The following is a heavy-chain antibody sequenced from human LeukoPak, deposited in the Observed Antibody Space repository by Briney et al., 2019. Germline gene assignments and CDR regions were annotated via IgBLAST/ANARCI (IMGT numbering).Heavy chain of an antibody. J-gene: IGHJ6*02. CDR2: ISAYNGNT. D-gene: IGHD1-14*01. CDR1: GYTFTIYG. V-gene: IGHV1-18*01. Sequence: GASVKVSCKASGYTFTIYGISWVRQAPGQGLEWMGWISAYNGNTNYAQKLQGRVTMTTDTSTSTAYVELRSLRSDDTAVYYCARDHNAERIPTYYYYGMDVWGQGTTVTVSS. CDR3: ARDHNAERIPTYYYYGMDV.